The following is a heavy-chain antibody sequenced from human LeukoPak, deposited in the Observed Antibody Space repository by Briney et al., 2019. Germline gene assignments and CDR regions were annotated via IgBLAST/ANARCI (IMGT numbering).Heavy chain of an antibody. CDR2: IRYDGRNR. D-gene: IGHD5-12*01. J-gene: IGHJ3*02. V-gene: IGHV3-30*02. Sequence: GGSLRLSCAASGFTFSTYGIHWVRQAPGKGLEWVAFIRYDGRNRYLADSVKGRFTISRDNSKNTLYLQMNSLRAEDTALYYCAKFSGRLQNSPWLRPTDHAFDIWGQGTMVIVSS. CDR3: AKFSGRLQNSPWLRPTDHAFDI. CDR1: GFTFSTYG.